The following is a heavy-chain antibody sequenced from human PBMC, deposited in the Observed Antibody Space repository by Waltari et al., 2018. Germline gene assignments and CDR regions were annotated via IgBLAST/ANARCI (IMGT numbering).Heavy chain of an antibody. CDR2: INANTGDS. CDR3: ARETLPGNKIIDY. Sequence: QVQLVQSGAEVKEPGASVKVSCKTSGYTFTAYYLHWVRQAPGQGLEWMAVINANTGDSKSAQTVQGRVTVTRDTSITTAYLELSGLRSDDTALYYCARETLPGNKIIDYWGQGTLVTVSS. J-gene: IGHJ4*02. D-gene: IGHD1-1*01. CDR1: GYTFTAYY. V-gene: IGHV1-2*02.